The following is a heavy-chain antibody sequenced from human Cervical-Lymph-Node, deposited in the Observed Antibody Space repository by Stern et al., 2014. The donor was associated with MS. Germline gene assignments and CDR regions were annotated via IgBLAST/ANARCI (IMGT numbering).Heavy chain of an antibody. Sequence: VQLVESGPGLVKPSETLSLTCTVSDGSINSDYWSWIRQPAGKGLEWIGRIYSSGSTSYNPSLKSRVTMSVDTSKTQFPLKLNSVTAADTAVYYCARVRGTGDSFDYWGQGTLVTVSS. CDR3: ARVRGTGDSFDY. CDR2: IYSSGST. D-gene: IGHD3-10*01. V-gene: IGHV4-4*07. J-gene: IGHJ4*02. CDR1: DGSINSDY.